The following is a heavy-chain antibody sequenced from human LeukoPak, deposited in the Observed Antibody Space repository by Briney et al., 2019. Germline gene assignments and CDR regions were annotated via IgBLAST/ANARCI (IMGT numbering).Heavy chain of an antibody. J-gene: IGHJ3*02. Sequence: SETLSLTCAVYGGSFSGYYWSWIRLPPGKGLEWIGEINNSGSTNDNPSLKSRATISVDTSKNQFSLKLSSVAAADTAVYYWARGGRYYYDSGKALDIWGQGTMVTVSS. CDR1: GGSFSGYY. D-gene: IGHD3-22*01. CDR2: INNSGST. V-gene: IGHV4-34*04. CDR3: ARGGRYYYDSGKALDI.